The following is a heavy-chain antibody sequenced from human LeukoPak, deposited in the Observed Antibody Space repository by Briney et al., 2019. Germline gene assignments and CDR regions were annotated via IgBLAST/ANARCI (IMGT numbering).Heavy chain of an antibody. CDR1: GGSFSGYY. D-gene: IGHD3-16*01. V-gene: IGHV4-34*01. CDR2: INHSGST. J-gene: IGHJ4*02. Sequence: SETLSLTCAVYGGSFSGYYWTFIRQPPGKEPEWIGEINHSGSTNYNPSLKSRVTISVDTSRHEFSLRLNSVTAADTAVYYCATFRWGVGFEYWGQGTLVTVSS. CDR3: ATFRWGVGFEY.